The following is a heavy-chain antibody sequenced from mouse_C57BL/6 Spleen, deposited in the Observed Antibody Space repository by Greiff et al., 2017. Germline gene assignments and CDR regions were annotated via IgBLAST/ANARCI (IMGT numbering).Heavy chain of an antibody. V-gene: IGHV10-3*01. CDR2: IRSKSSNYAT. J-gene: IGHJ3*01. CDR1: GFTFNTYA. Sequence: EVQGVESGGGLVQPKGSLKLSCAASGFTFNTYAMHWVRQAPGQGLEWVARIRSKSSNYATYYADSVKDRFTISRDDSQSMLYLQMNNLKTEDTAMYYWVRDPYYYGSSYEAWFAYWGQGTLVTVSA. CDR3: VRDPYYYGSSYEAWFAY. D-gene: IGHD1-1*01.